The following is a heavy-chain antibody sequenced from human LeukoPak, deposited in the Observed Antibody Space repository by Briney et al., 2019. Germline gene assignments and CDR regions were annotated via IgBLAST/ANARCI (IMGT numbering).Heavy chain of an antibody. CDR2: ITPTSSYI. V-gene: IGHV3-21*01. Sequence: PGGSLRLSCAASGLTFSSYSFNWVRQAPGKGLGWVSSITPTSSYIYYADSVKGRFTISRDNAKNSLYLQMNSLGAEDTAVYYCARLRRNNDNSGYYYYYDYWGQGTLVTVSS. D-gene: IGHD3-22*01. CDR3: ARLRRNNDNSGYYYYYDY. CDR1: GLTFSSYS. J-gene: IGHJ4*02.